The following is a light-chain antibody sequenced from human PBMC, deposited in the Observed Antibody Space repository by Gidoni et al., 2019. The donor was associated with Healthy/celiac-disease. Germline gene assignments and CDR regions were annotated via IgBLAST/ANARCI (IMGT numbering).Light chain of an antibody. Sequence: QSVLTQPPSVSGAPGQRVTISCTGSSSNIGAGYDGHWYQQLPGTAPKLLIYGNSNRPSGVSDRFSGSKSGTSASLAITGLQAEDEADYYCQSYDSSLSGSWVFGGGTKLTVL. J-gene: IGLJ3*02. CDR3: QSYDSSLSGSWV. CDR2: GNS. V-gene: IGLV1-40*01. CDR1: SSNIGAGYD.